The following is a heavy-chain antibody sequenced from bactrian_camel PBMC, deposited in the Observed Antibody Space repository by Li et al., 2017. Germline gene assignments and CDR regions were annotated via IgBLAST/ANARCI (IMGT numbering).Heavy chain of an antibody. Sequence: VQLVESGGGLVQPGGSLRLSCAASGFTFSFYDMNWVRLATGKGLEWLSSINSGGGITYYADYVKGRFTISRDNAQNTLYLQMNSLKPEDTAVYYCAADADIHFLVAQYGGGPFVWGQGTQVTVS. J-gene: IGHJ4*01. V-gene: IGHV3S40*01. CDR1: GFTFSFYD. D-gene: IGHD7*01. CDR2: INSGGGIT. CDR3: AADADIHFLVAQYGGGPFV.